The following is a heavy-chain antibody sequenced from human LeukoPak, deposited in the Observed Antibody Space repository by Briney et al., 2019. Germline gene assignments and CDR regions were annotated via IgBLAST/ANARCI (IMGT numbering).Heavy chain of an antibody. Sequence: SETLSLTCTVSGGSISNSSYYWGWIRQPPGKGLEWIGSIYYSGSTYYNPSLKSRVTISVDTSKNQFSLKLSSVTAADTAVYYCARGGAVTRHFDYWGQGTLVTVSS. D-gene: IGHD4-17*01. J-gene: IGHJ4*02. CDR1: GGSISNSSYY. V-gene: IGHV4-39*07. CDR3: ARGGAVTRHFDY. CDR2: IYYSGST.